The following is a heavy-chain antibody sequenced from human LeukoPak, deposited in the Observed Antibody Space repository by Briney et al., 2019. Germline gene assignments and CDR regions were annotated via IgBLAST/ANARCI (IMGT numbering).Heavy chain of an antibody. CDR1: GGSISSYY. J-gene: IGHJ4*02. CDR3: ARALDYYDSSAYMFDY. CDR2: IYYSVST. D-gene: IGHD3-22*01. V-gene: IGHV4-59*01. Sequence: SETLSLTCTVSGGSISSYYWSWIRRPPGKGLEWIGYIYYSVSTKYNPSLKSRVTISVDTSKNQLSLKLSSATAADTAVYYCARALDYYDSSAYMFDYWGQGTLVTVSS.